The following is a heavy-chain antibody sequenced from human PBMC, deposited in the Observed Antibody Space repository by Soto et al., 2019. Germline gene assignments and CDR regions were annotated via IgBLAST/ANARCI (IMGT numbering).Heavy chain of an antibody. D-gene: IGHD4-17*01. V-gene: IGHV3-64*01. CDR1: GFTFSRYA. CDR2: ISSNGGST. Sequence: GGSLRLSCAASGFTFSRYAMHWVRQAPGKGLEYVSAISSNGGSTYYANSVKGRFTISRDNSKNTLYLQMGSLRAEDMAVYYCARRNYGDKDAFDIWGQGTMVTVSS. J-gene: IGHJ3*02. CDR3: ARRNYGDKDAFDI.